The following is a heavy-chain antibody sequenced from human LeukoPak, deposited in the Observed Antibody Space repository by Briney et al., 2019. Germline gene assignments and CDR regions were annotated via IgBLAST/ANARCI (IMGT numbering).Heavy chain of an antibody. CDR2: VYYSGST. D-gene: IGHD3-10*01. CDR3: ARVNRLYGSGNNWFDP. J-gene: IGHJ5*02. Sequence: SETLSLTCTVSGGSISSSDYSWGWIRQSPGKGLEWIGTVYYSGSTYCNASLKKRLTIFVDTSKNQFSLKLSSVTAADTAVYYCARVNRLYGSGNNWFDPWGQGTLVTVSS. V-gene: IGHV4-39*07. CDR1: GGSISSSDYS.